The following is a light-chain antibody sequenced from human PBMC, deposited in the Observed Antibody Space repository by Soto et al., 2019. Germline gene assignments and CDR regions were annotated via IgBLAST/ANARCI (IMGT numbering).Light chain of an antibody. J-gene: IGKJ5*01. CDR1: QSVSSY. CDR3: QQRSNWPIT. V-gene: IGKV3-11*01. Sequence: EIVLTQSPATLSLSPGERATLSCRASQSVSSYLAWYQQKPGQAPRLLIYDTSNRATGIPARFSGSGSGTDFTLTISSHEPEDFAVYYCQQRSNWPITFGQGTRLEIK. CDR2: DTS.